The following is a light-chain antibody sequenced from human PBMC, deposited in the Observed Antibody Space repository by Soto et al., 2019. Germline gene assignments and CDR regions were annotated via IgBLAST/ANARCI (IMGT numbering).Light chain of an antibody. CDR2: GAS. CDR1: QSVSSSY. V-gene: IGKV3-20*01. CDR3: QQYGGSPPYT. J-gene: IGKJ2*01. Sequence: EIVLTQSPGTLSLSPGERVTLSCRASQSVSSSYLAWYQQKPGQAPGLLIYGASSRATGIPDKFSGSGSGTDFTLTISRLEPEDFAVYYCQQYGGSPPYTFGQGTKLEIK.